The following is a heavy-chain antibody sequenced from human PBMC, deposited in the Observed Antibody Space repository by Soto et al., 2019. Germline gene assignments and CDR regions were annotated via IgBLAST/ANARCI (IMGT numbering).Heavy chain of an antibody. Sequence: QITLKESGPPLVKPTQTLALTCSFSGFSLSTRGVAVGWIRQPPGKALEWLALIFWDDDKWYSPSLRSRLTITEDTSKNQVVLTMTNMDPVDTGTYYCAQRSRGYAYYFDQWGQGTLVTVSS. D-gene: IGHD5-12*01. CDR1: GFSLSTRGVA. J-gene: IGHJ4*02. V-gene: IGHV2-5*02. CDR3: AQRSRGYAYYFDQ. CDR2: IFWDDDK.